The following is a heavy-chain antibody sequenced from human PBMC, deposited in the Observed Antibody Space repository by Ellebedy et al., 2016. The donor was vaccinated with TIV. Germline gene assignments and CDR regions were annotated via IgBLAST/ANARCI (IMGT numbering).Heavy chain of an antibody. CDR2: ISGSGGST. CDR3: AKLSQFSWPLYTFDY. V-gene: IGHV3-23*01. D-gene: IGHD6-13*01. CDR1: GFTFSSYA. J-gene: IGHJ4*02. Sequence: PGGSLRLSCAASGFTFSSYAMSWVRQAPGKGLEWVSAISGSGGSTYYADSVKGRFTNSRDNSKNTLYLQMNSLRAEDTAVYYCAKLSQFSWPLYTFDYWGQGTLVTVSS.